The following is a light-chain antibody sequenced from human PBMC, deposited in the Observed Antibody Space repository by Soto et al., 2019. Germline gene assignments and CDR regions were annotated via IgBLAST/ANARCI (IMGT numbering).Light chain of an antibody. CDR3: QQYGGSPIT. J-gene: IGKJ5*01. Sequence: EIVMTQSPSTLSVSPGERATLSCRASQSVGSNLAWYQQKPGQTPRLLISGASSRASGVPVRFSGSGSGTDFTLTISRLEPEDFALYYCQQYGGSPITFGLGTRLEIK. CDR1: QSVGSN. CDR2: GAS. V-gene: IGKV3-20*01.